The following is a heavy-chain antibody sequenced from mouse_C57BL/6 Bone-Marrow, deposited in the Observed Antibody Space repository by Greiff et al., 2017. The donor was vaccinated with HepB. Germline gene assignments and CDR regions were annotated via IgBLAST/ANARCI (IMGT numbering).Heavy chain of an antibody. D-gene: IGHD1-1*01. V-gene: IGHV1-81*01. CDR3: AREGVITTVVDHWYFDV. Sequence: VQLKESGAELARPGASVKLSCKASGYTFTSYGISWVKQRTGQGLEWIGEIYPRSGNTYYNEKFKGKATLTADKSSSTAYMELRSLTSEDSAVYFCAREGVITTVVDHWYFDVWGTGTTVTVSS. CDR1: GYTFTSYG. J-gene: IGHJ1*03. CDR2: IYPRSGNT.